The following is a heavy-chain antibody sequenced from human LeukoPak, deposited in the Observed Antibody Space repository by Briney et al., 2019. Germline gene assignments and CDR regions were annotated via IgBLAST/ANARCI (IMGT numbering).Heavy chain of an antibody. CDR1: GFTFSSYA. Sequence: GGSLRLSCAASGFTFSSYAMHWVRQAPGKGLEWVAVISYDGSNKYYADSVKGRFTISRDNSKNTLYLQMNSLRAVDTAVYYCASYDSSGYSTPFDYWGQGTLVTVSS. CDR3: ASYDSSGYSTPFDY. V-gene: IGHV3-30-3*01. J-gene: IGHJ4*02. D-gene: IGHD3-22*01. CDR2: ISYDGSNK.